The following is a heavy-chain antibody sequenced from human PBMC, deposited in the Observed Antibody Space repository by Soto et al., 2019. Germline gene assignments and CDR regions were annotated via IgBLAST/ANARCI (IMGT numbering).Heavy chain of an antibody. Sequence: LRLSCVASGFTFSNYAMHWVRQAPGKGLGWVAVISSDGSEKYYLDSVRDRFTISRDNSKNTLYLQMSNLRPEDTAMYYCANSWTTLTTGFDFWGQGALVTVSS. V-gene: IGHV3-30*18. D-gene: IGHD4-17*01. J-gene: IGHJ4*02. CDR3: ANSWTTLTTGFDF. CDR2: ISSDGSEK. CDR1: GFTFSNYA.